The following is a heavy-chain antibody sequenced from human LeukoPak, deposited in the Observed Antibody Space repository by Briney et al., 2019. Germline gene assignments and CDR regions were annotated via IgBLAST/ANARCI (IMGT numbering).Heavy chain of an antibody. D-gene: IGHD6-13*01. CDR1: VGTFSSYA. J-gene: IGHJ5*02. CDR2: IIPIFGTA. V-gene: IGHV1-69*05. Sequence: SVNVSSTASVGTFSSYAISWVRQAPGQGVEWMGGIIPIFGTANYAQKFQGRVTITTDESTSTAYMELSSVISEDTAVYYFARDGPGIGLNNWFDPWGQGTLVTVSS. CDR3: ARDGPGIGLNNWFDP.